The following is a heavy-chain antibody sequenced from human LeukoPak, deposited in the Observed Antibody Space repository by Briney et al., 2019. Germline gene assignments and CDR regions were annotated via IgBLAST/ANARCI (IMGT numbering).Heavy chain of an antibody. V-gene: IGHV4-30-4*08. CDR2: IYYSGST. CDR1: GGSISSGDYY. CDR3: ARGEWELLY. Sequence: SETLSLTCTVPGGSISSGDYYWSWIRQPPGKGLEWIGYIYYSGSTYYNPSLKSRVTISVDTSKNQFSLKLRSVTAADTAVYYCARGEWELLYWGQGALVTVSS. J-gene: IGHJ4*02. D-gene: IGHD1-26*01.